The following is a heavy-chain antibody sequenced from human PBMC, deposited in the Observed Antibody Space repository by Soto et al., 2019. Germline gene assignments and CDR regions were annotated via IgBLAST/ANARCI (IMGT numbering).Heavy chain of an antibody. CDR2: VNHSVST. CDR3: ATLTSSWYYFDY. V-gene: IGHV4-34*01. J-gene: IGHJ4*02. CDR1: GGSFSGYC. D-gene: IGHD6-13*01. Sequence: ASDTLSLTCAIHGGSFSGYCWSWIRQPPGKGLEWIGQVNHSVSTNYNPSLKSRVTISEDTSKNQFSLKLSSVTAADTALYYCATLTSSWYYFDYWGQGTLVTVSS.